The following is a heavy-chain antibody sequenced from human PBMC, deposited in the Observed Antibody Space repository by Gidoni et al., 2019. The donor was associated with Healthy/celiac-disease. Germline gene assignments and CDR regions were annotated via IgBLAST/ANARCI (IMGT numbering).Heavy chain of an antibody. Sequence: EVQLVESGGGLVKPGGSLRLSCAASGFTFRNAWMSWVRQAPGKGLEWVGRIKSKTDGGTTDYAAPVKGRFTISRDDSKNTLYLQMNSLKTEDTAVYYCTTDLTVTKSPSLTDVWGQGTTVTVSS. J-gene: IGHJ6*02. V-gene: IGHV3-15*01. CDR2: IKSKTDGGTT. CDR3: TTDLTVTKSPSLTDV. D-gene: IGHD4-17*01. CDR1: GFTFRNAW.